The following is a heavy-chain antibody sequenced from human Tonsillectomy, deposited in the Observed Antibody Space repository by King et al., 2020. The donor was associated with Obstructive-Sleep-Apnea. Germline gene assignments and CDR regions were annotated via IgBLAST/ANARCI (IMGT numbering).Heavy chain of an antibody. V-gene: IGHV3-7*03. CDR2: IRQDGSEK. Sequence: VQLVESGGGLVQPGGSLRLSCAASGFTFSSFWMNWVRQDPGKGLEWVANIRQDGSEKYYVDSVKGRFTISRDNAKNSLFLQMNSLRAEDTAVYYCARVGYDDVWGSYHSDYWGQGTLVTVSS. D-gene: IGHD3-16*02. CDR3: ARVGYDDVWGSYHSDY. CDR1: GFTFSSFW. J-gene: IGHJ4*02.